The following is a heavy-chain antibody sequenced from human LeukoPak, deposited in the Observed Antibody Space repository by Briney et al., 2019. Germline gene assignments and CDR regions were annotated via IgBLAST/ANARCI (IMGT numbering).Heavy chain of an antibody. CDR2: IYSGGST. Sequence: GGSLRLSCAASGFTVSSNYMSWVRQAPGKGLEWVSVIYSGGSTYYADSVKGRFTISRDNSKNTLYLQMNSLRAEDTAVYYCARAHVYYDSSGYYYRYFRHWGQGTLVTVSS. V-gene: IGHV3-66*01. CDR3: ARAHVYYDSSGYYYRYFRH. J-gene: IGHJ1*01. D-gene: IGHD3-22*01. CDR1: GFTVSSNY.